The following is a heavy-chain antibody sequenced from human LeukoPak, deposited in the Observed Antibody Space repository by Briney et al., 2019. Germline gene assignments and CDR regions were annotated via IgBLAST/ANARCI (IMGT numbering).Heavy chain of an antibody. D-gene: IGHD5/OR15-5a*01. CDR2: MNPNSGNT. Sequence: ASVKVSCKASGYTFTSYDINWVRQATGQGLEWMGWMNPNSGNTGYAQKFQGRVTMTRNTSISTAYMELSSLRSEDTAVYYCARINIWSKGALAYWGQGTLVTVSS. CDR3: ARINIWSKGALAY. CDR1: GYTFTSYD. V-gene: IGHV1-8*01. J-gene: IGHJ4*02.